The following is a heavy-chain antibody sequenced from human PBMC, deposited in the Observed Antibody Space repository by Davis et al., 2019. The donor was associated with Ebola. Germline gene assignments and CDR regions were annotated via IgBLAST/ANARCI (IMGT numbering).Heavy chain of an antibody. J-gene: IGHJ4*02. CDR2: ISSSSSYI. CDR3: ARDHRIVGATADY. D-gene: IGHD1-26*01. Sequence: GESLKISCAASGFTFSSYWMHWVRQAPGKGLEWVSSISSSSSYIYYADSVKGRFTISRDNAKNSLYLQMNSLRAEDTAVYYCARDHRIVGATADYWGQGTLVTVSS. CDR1: GFTFSSYW. V-gene: IGHV3-21*01.